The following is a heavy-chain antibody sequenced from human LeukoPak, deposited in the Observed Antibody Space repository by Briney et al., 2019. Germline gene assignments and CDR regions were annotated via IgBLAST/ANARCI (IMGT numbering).Heavy chain of an antibody. CDR3: ARSFIAVADFFDY. D-gene: IGHD6-19*01. J-gene: IGHJ4*02. CDR2: IWYDGSNK. V-gene: IGHV3-33*08. CDR1: GFTFSSYG. Sequence: GGSLRLSCAASGFTFSSYGMHWVRQAPGKGLEWVAVIWYDGSNKYYADSVKGRFTISRDNSKNTLYLQMNSLRAEDTAVYYCARSFIAVADFFDYWGQGTLVTVSS.